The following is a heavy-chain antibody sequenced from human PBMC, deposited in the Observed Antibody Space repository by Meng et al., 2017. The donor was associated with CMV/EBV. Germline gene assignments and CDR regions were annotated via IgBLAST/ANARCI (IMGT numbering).Heavy chain of an antibody. Sequence: GVSLKISCAASGFTFSSYAMSWVRQAPGKGLEWVSAISGSGGSTYYADSVKGRFTISRDNSKNTLYLQMNSLRAEDTAVYYCAKDTTGSGRSPFDYWGQGTLVTVSS. J-gene: IGHJ4*02. D-gene: IGHD6-19*01. CDR1: GFTFSSYA. CDR2: ISGSGGST. CDR3: AKDTTGSGRSPFDY. V-gene: IGHV3-23*01.